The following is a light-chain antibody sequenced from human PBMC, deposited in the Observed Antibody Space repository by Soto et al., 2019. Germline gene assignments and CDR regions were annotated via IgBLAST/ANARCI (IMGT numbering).Light chain of an antibody. CDR1: QTVRNNY. V-gene: IGKV3-20*01. J-gene: IGKJ2*01. CDR2: DAS. CDR3: QQYGTSPYT. Sequence: EFVLTQSPGTLSLSPGERATLSCRASQTVRNNYLAWYQQKPGQAPRLLIYDASSRATGIPDRFSGGGSGTDFTLTISRLEPEDFAVYFCQQYGTSPYTFGQGTKLEI.